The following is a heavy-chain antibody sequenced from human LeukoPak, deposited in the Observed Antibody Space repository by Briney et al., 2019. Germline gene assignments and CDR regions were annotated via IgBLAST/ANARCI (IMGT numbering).Heavy chain of an antibody. V-gene: IGHV1-18*01. J-gene: IGHJ6*02. D-gene: IGHD2-2*02. Sequence: ASVKVSCKASGYTFTSYGISWVRQAPGQGLEWMGWISAYNGNTNYAQKLQGRVTMTTDTSTSTAYMELRSLRSDDTAVYYCARVCCSSTSCYSCMDVWGQGTTVTVSS. CDR3: ARVCCSSTSCYSCMDV. CDR2: ISAYNGNT. CDR1: GYTFTSYG.